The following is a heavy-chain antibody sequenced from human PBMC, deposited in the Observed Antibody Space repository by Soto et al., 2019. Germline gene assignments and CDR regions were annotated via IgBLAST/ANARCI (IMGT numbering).Heavy chain of an antibody. V-gene: IGHV4-34*01. J-gene: IGHJ5*02. CDR3: ARNQLLEWLLFRRAPSWFDP. CDR2: INHSGST. D-gene: IGHD3-3*01. Sequence: SETLSLTCAVYGGSFSGYYWSWIRQPPGKGLEWIGEINHSGSTNYNPSLKSRVTISVDTSKNQFSLKLSSVTAADTAVNYCARNQLLEWLLFRRAPSWFDPWGQGTLVTVSS. CDR1: GGSFSGYY.